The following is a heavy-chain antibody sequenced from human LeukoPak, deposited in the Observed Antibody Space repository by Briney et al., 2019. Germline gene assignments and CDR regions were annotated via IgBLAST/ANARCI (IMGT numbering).Heavy chain of an antibody. Sequence: GGSLRLSCAASGLTFSSYAMSWVRHAPGKGVEWVSGIGGSGDSTYYADSVEGRFAICSDNSKNKLYLQMNSLRGEDTAVYYCAKGQVVVAAALVYFDDWGQGTLVTVSS. D-gene: IGHD2-15*01. J-gene: IGHJ4*02. V-gene: IGHV3-23*01. CDR3: AKGQVVVAAALVYFDD. CDR2: IGGSGDST. CDR1: GLTFSSYA.